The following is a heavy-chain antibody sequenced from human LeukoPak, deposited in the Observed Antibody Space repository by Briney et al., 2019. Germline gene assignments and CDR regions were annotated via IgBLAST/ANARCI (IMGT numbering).Heavy chain of an antibody. D-gene: IGHD5-18*01. CDR1: GGTFSNYP. J-gene: IGHJ4*02. V-gene: IGHV1-2*06. CDR3: VRGYSYGYYFDY. CDR2: INPNSGGP. Sequence: ASVKVSCKASGGTFSNYPISWVRQAPGQGLEWMGRINPNSGGPNYGQKFQGTVTMTRDTSISTAYLELSNLRSDDTAAYYCVRGYSYGYYFDYWGQGSLVTVSS.